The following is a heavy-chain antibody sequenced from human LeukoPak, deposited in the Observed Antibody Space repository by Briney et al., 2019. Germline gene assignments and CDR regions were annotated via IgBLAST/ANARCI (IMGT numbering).Heavy chain of an antibody. CDR1: GDSISSGDYY. CDR2: ISSSGST. Sequence: SETLSLTCTVSGDSISSGDYYWSWIRQPAGKGLEWIGRISSSGSTYYNPSLKSRVNISVDTSKNQFSLKLTSVTAADTAVYYCARSQFYGSGSYQGRWFDPWGQGTLVTVSS. V-gene: IGHV4-61*02. CDR3: ARSQFYGSGSYQGRWFDP. D-gene: IGHD3-10*01. J-gene: IGHJ5*02.